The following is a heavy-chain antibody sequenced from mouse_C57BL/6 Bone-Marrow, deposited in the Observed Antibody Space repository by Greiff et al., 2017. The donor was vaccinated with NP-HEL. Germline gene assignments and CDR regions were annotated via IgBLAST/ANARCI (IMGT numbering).Heavy chain of an antibody. V-gene: IGHV1-4*01. CDR2: INPSSGYT. D-gene: IGHD1-1*01. CDR1: GYTFTSYT. CDR3: ARSLQYYGRSYEVAY. J-gene: IGHJ3*01. Sequence: QVQLKESGAELARPGASVKMSCKASGYTFTSYTMHWVKQRPGQGLEWIGYINPSSGYTKYNQKFKDKATLTADKSSSTAYMQLSSLTSEDSAVYYCARSLQYYGRSYEVAYWGQGTLVTVSA.